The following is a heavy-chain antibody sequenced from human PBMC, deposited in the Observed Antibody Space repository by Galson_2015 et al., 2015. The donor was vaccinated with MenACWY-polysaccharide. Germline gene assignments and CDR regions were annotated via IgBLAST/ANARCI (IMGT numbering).Heavy chain of an antibody. J-gene: IGHJ4*02. CDR1: GYTFTSNA. D-gene: IGHD3-10*01. CDR3: ARDSGGLYYYANSYFDF. Sequence: QSGAEVKQPGESLKISCKASGYTFTSNAVHWVRQAPGQRLEWMGWINAANGNTKYSQKFQGRVTITRDTSANTAYMDLSSLRSEDTAVYYCARDSGGLYYYANSYFDFWGQGTLVTVSS. CDR2: INAANGNT. V-gene: IGHV1-3*01.